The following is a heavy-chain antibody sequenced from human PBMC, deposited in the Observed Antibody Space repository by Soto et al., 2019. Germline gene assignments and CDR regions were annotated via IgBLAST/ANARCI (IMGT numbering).Heavy chain of an antibody. D-gene: IGHD4-4*01. CDR2: ISYDGSNK. V-gene: IGHV3-30*18. J-gene: IGHJ6*02. Sequence: QVQLVESGGGVVQPGRSLRLSCAASGFTFSSYGMHWVRQAPGKGLEGVAVISYDGSNKYYADSVKGRFTISRDNSKNTLYLQMNSLRAEDTAVYYCAKGATVTTSNYYYYYGMDVWGQGTTVTVSS. CDR1: GFTFSSYG. CDR3: AKGATVTTSNYYYYYGMDV.